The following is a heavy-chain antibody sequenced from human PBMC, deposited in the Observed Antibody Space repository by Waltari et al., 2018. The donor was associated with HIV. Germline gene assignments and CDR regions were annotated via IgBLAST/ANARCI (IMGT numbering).Heavy chain of an antibody. CDR1: KYTFASYG. D-gene: IGHD5-12*01. Sequence: QVQLVQSGAEMRKPGASVKVSCTASKYTFASYGIHWLRQAPGQRLEWMGWINTGDGSTKYSQKFQGRVTSTRDTSASTAYMQLSSLRSEDTAIYYCARELRFDIVFDYWGQGTLVTVSS. J-gene: IGHJ4*02. CDR2: INTGDGST. V-gene: IGHV1-3*04. CDR3: ARELRFDIVFDY.